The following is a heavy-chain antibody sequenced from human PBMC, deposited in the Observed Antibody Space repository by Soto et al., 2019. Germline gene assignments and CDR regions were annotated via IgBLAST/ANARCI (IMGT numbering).Heavy chain of an antibody. CDR3: ARVSDSSRYYLPFDP. CDR1: GDAISRDY. CDR2: IYSSGST. Sequence: QVQLQESGPGLVKPSETLSLTCTVSGDAISRDYWSWIRQPPGKGLEWIGYIYSSGSTNYNPSFKSRVTISLDTSKNQFSLNLNSVTDEDTAVYYCARVSDSSRYYLPFDPWGQGTLVTVSS. V-gene: IGHV4-59*01. J-gene: IGHJ5*02. D-gene: IGHD3-22*01.